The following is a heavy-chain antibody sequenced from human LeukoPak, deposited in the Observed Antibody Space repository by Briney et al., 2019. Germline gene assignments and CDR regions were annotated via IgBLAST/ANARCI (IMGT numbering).Heavy chain of an antibody. V-gene: IGHV4-4*09. J-gene: IGHJ4*02. D-gene: IGHD6-6*01. CDR2: ISTSGST. Sequence: SETLSLTCAVSAASISNYYWSWIRQAPGKGLEWIGYISTSGSTNYNPSLKGRVTISIDTSKNQFSLKLSSVTAADSAVYYCARLTRLSTSPDRYYLDYWGQGTLVTVSS. CDR1: AASISNYY. CDR3: ARLTRLSTSPDRYYLDY.